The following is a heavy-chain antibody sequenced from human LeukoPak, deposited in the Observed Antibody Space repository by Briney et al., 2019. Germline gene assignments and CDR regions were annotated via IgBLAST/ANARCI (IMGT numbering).Heavy chain of an antibody. CDR3: AREAAFDL. Sequence: KPGGSLRLSCGASGFTFSSYNMNWVRQAPGKGLEWVSSITSSSTYIYYADSVKGRFTISRDNAKTSLYLQMNSLRAEDTAVYYCAREAAFDLWGQGTMVTVSS. CDR2: ITSSSTYI. CDR1: GFTFSSYN. V-gene: IGHV3-21*01. J-gene: IGHJ3*01.